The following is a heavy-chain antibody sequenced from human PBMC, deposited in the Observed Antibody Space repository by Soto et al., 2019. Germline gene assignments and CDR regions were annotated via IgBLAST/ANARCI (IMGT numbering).Heavy chain of an antibody. CDR1: GGSISSYY. V-gene: IGHV4-59*01. CDR2: IYYSGST. J-gene: IGHJ6*03. Sequence: NPSETLSLTCTVSGGSISSYYWSWIRQPPGKGLEWIGYIYYSGSTNYNPSLKSRVTISVDTSKNQFSLKLSSVTAADTAVYYCARTFSWYYYYMDVWGKGTTVTVSS. D-gene: IGHD3-3*01. CDR3: ARTFSWYYYYMDV.